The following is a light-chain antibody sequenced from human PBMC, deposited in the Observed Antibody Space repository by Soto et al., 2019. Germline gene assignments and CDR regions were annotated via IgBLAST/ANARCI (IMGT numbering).Light chain of an antibody. J-gene: IGKJ4*01. Sequence: FGLTQSPAPLSVSPGEGAIISCMDSQSVSSNYLAWYRQKPGQAPRLLIYGTSNRATGIPDRFSGSGSGTDFTLTISRLEPADFAVYYCQQYGRSPLTFGGGTKVDI. CDR3: QQYGRSPLT. CDR2: GTS. CDR1: QSVSSNY. V-gene: IGKV3-20*01.